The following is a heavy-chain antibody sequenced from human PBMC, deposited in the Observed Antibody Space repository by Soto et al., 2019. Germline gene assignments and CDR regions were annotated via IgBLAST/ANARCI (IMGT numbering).Heavy chain of an antibody. CDR2: ISYDGSNK. V-gene: IGHV3-30-3*01. J-gene: IGHJ4*02. Sequence: QVQLVESGGGVVQPGRSLRLSCAASGFTFSSYAMHWVRQAPGKGREWVAVISYDGSNKYYADSVKGRFTISRDNSKNTLYLQMNSLRAEDTAVYYCARDGGRDYDFWSGYYDYWGQGTLVTVSS. CDR3: ARDGGRDYDFWSGYYDY. CDR1: GFTFSSYA. D-gene: IGHD3-3*01.